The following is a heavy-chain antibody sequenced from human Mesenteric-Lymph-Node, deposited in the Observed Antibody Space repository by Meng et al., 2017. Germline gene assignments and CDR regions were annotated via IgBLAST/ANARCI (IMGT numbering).Heavy chain of an antibody. J-gene: IGHJ4*02. Sequence: QVQLQQWGAGLLKPSETLSLTCTVSGGSIRSSSYYWGWIRQPPGKGLEYIGSIFYSGNTYYNPSLKSRVTISIDTSENQFSLKLSPVTAADTAVYYCARRVFYGSANFDYWGQGTLVTVSS. CDR3: ARRVFYGSANFDY. D-gene: IGHD3-10*01. CDR2: IFYSGNT. V-gene: IGHV4-39*01. CDR1: GGSIRSSSYY.